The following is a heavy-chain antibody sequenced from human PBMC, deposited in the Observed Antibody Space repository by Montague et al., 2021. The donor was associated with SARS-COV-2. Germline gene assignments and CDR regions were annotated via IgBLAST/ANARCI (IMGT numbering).Heavy chain of an antibody. D-gene: IGHD3-10*01. CDR2: VYYSRSS. Sequence: SETLSLTCTVSGDSVSHDFWTWIRQPPGKGLEWIGYVYYSRSSSYNPSLRGRVSIAVDTSKNQFSLKLSSVTAADTAVYYCASMVRAQVYYFDYWGQGTLVTVSS. CDR1: GDSVSHDF. J-gene: IGHJ4*02. CDR3: ASMVRAQVYYFDY. V-gene: IGHV4-59*08.